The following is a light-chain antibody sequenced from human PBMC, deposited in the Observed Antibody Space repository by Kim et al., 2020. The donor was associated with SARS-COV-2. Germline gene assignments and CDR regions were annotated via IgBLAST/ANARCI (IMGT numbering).Light chain of an antibody. CDR2: DVS. Sequence: PGRAPQLMIFDVSSRPSGVSNRFSGSKSGNTASLTISGLQAEDEADYYCSSTSTSSTFVVVGGGTQLTVL. J-gene: IGLJ2*01. CDR3: SSTSTSSTFVV. V-gene: IGLV2-14*03.